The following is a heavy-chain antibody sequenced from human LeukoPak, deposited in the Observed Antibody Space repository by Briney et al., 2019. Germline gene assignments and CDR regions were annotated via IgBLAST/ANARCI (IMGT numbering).Heavy chain of an antibody. D-gene: IGHD2-2*01. CDR2: IRYDGSNK. Sequence: GSLRLSCAASGFTFSSYGMHWVRQAPGKGLEWVAFIRYDGSNKYYADSVKGRFTISRDNSKNTLYLQMNSLRAEDTAVYYCATSIVVVPAAPESDFDYWGQGTLVTVSS. CDR3: ATSIVVVPAAPESDFDY. J-gene: IGHJ4*02. V-gene: IGHV3-30*02. CDR1: GFTFSSYG.